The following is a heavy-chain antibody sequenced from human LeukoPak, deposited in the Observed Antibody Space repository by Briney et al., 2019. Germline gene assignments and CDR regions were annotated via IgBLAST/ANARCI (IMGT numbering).Heavy chain of an antibody. CDR1: GFTFSSCG. CDR3: ARGLSRDGYNYRTNFDY. CDR2: ISYDGSNK. Sequence: GGSLRLSCAASGFTFSSCGMHWVRQAPGKGLEWVAVISYDGSNKYYADSVKGRFTISRDNSKNTLYLQMNSLRAEDTAVYYCARGLSRDGYNYRTNFDYWGQGTLVTVSS. J-gene: IGHJ4*02. V-gene: IGHV3-30*03. D-gene: IGHD5-24*01.